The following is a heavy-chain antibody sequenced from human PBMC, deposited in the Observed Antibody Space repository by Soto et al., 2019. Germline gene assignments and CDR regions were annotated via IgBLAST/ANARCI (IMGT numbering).Heavy chain of an antibody. J-gene: IGHJ6*02. CDR3: ARDQAYYDFWRGYQVYSYYGMDV. CDR1: GFTFSSYS. Sequence: EVQLVESGGGLVKPGGSLRLSCAASGFTFSSYSMNWVRQAPGKGLEWVSSISSSSSYIYYADSVKGRFTISRDNAKNSLYLQMNRLRAEDTAVYYCARDQAYYDFWRGYQVYSYYGMDVWGQGTTVTVSS. D-gene: IGHD3-3*01. CDR2: ISSSSSYI. V-gene: IGHV3-21*01.